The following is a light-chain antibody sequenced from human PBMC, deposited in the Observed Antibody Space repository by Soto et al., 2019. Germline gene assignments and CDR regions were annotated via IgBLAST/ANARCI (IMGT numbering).Light chain of an antibody. CDR1: SSDVGSYNL. Sequence: SALTQPASVSGSPGQSITISCTGTSSDVGSYNLVSWYQQHPGKAPKLMIYEGSKRPSGVSNRFSGSKSGNTASLTISGLQAEDEADYYCCSYACSSTLVFGGGTKLTVL. CDR2: EGS. V-gene: IGLV2-23*01. J-gene: IGLJ2*01. CDR3: CSYACSSTLV.